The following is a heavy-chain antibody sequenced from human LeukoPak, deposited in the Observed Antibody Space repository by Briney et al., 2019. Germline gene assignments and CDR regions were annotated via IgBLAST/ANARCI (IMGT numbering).Heavy chain of an antibody. CDR3: ARDAQRGFDYSNSLEY. D-gene: IGHD4-11*01. J-gene: IGHJ4*02. CDR2: IWSDGTNQ. Sequence: GGSLRLSCAAAGFTFSHYGMHWVRQAPGKGLEWVAVIWSDGTNQYYGDSVKGRFTISRDDSGNTVHLQMNSLRPDDTGVYYCARDAQRGFDYSNSLEYWGQGTPVTVST. V-gene: IGHV3-33*01. CDR1: GFTFSHYG.